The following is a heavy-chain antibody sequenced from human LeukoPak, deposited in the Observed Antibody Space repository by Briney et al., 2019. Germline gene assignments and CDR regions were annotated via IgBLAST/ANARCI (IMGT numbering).Heavy chain of an antibody. J-gene: IGHJ4*02. CDR2: IKQDGGEK. CDR1: GFTFSAYW. CDR3: ARGPSDFLGSGSYSEGGY. D-gene: IGHD3-10*01. Sequence: PGGSLRLSCAASGFTFSAYWMSWLRQAPGRGLEWVASIKQDGGEKYYVDSVMGRFTISKDNAKNSLYLQMNSLRVDDTAVYYCARGPSDFLGSGSYSEGGYWGQGTLVNVS. V-gene: IGHV3-7*05.